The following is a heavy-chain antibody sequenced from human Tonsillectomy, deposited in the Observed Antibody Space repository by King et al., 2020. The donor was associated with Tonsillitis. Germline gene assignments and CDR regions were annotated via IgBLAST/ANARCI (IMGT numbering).Heavy chain of an antibody. D-gene: IGHD5-24*01. CDR3: ASGDGDI. V-gene: IGHV4-34*01. CDR2: INHSGGT. CDR1: GGSFSAYY. J-gene: IGHJ3*02. Sequence: VQLQQWGAGLLKPSETLSLTCAVYGGSFSAYYWNCIRQSPGKGLEWIGAINHSGGTTYNPSLKSRATISIDTSKDQFSLRLSSVTAADTAAYDWASGDGDIGGQGTMGTVSA.